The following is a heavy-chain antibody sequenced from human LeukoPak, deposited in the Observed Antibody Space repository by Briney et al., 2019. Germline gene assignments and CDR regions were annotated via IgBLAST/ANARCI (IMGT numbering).Heavy chain of an antibody. CDR3: ARPIPIVVVPAAMGAFDI. D-gene: IGHD2-2*01. J-gene: IGHJ3*02. V-gene: IGHV3-48*01. Sequence: GGSLRLSCAASGFTFSSYSMNWVRQAPGKGLEWVSYISSSSSTIYYADSVKGRFTISRDNAKNSLYLQMNSLRAEDTAVYYCARPIPIVVVPAAMGAFDIWGQGTMVTVSS. CDR1: GFTFSSYS. CDR2: ISSSSSTI.